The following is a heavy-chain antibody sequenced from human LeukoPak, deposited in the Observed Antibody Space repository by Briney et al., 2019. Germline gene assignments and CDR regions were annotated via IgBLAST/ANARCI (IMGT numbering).Heavy chain of an antibody. CDR2: ISSSGSTI. D-gene: IGHD3-3*01. Sequence: GGSLRLSCAASGFTFSDYYMSWIRQAPGKGLEWVSYISSSGSTIYYADSVKGRFTISRDNAKNSLYLQMNSLRAEDTAVYYCARAGPSYYDFWSGRPNIPFDYWGQGTLVTVSS. CDR3: ARAGPSYYDFWSGRPNIPFDY. CDR1: GFTFSDYY. J-gene: IGHJ4*02. V-gene: IGHV3-11*04.